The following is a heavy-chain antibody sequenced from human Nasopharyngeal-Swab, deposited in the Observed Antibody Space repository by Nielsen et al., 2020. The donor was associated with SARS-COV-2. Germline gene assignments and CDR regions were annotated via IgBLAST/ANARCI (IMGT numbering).Heavy chain of an antibody. D-gene: IGHD1-7*01. J-gene: IGHJ5*02. CDR3: AMYNWNSWFDP. V-gene: IGHV4-59*08. CDR1: GGSIRDNY. CDR2: KSYSAYT. Sequence: GSLRLSCSVSGGSIRDNYWTWIRQSPGKGLEWIGYKSYSAYTNYHPSLRSRVTMSIDTSKNQISLRLSSVTAADTAVYYCAMYNWNSWFDPWGQGTLVTVSS.